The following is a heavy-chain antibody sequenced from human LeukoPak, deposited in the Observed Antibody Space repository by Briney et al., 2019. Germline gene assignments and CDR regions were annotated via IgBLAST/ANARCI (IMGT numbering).Heavy chain of an antibody. J-gene: IGHJ2*01. Sequence: PGGSLRLSCAASGFTFSSYGMHWVRQAPGKGLEWVAVISYDGSNKYYADSVKGRFTISRDNSKNTLYLQMNSLRAEDTAVYYCARRPGVANWGHWYFDLWGRGTLVTVSS. D-gene: IGHD7-27*01. CDR2: ISYDGSNK. CDR3: ARRPGVANWGHWYFDL. V-gene: IGHV3-30*03. CDR1: GFTFSSYG.